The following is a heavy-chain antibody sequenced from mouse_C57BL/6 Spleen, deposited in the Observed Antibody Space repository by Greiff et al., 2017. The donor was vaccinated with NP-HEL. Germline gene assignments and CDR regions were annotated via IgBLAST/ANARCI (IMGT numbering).Heavy chain of an antibody. D-gene: IGHD2-14*01. CDR3: ARRIYYRAMDY. CDR1: GYLFTGYF. J-gene: IGHJ4*01. V-gene: IGHV1-20*01. CDR2: INPYNGDT. Sequence: VQLQQSGPELVKPGDSVKISCKASGYLFTGYFMNWVMQSHGKSLEWIGRINPYNGDTFYNQKFKGKATLTVDKSSSTAHMELRSLTSEDSAVYYCARRIYYRAMDYWGQGTSVTVSS.